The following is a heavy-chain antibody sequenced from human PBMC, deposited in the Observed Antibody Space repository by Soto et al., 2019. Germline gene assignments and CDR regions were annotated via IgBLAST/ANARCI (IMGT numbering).Heavy chain of an antibody. D-gene: IGHD2-2*01. V-gene: IGHV3-23*05. CDR2: ISNSGSST. CDR3: ARADLLWDSFDL. J-gene: IGHJ4*02. Sequence: GGSLRLSCAASGFPYRNFAMAWVRQAPGKGLEWVSIISNSGSSTYHGDSVKGRFTTSRDNSKGTLSLHMRGVRIDDTAVYFCARADLLWDSFDLWGQGTLVTVSS. CDR1: GFPYRNFA.